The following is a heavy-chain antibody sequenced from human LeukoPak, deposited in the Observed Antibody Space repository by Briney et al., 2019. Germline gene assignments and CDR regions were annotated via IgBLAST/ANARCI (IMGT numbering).Heavy chain of an antibody. J-gene: IGHJ4*02. D-gene: IGHD2-2*01. CDR1: GFTFSSCS. V-gene: IGHV3-21*01. CDR3: ATDRSSSGRGDY. CDR2: ISSSSSYI. Sequence: PGGSLRLSCAASGFTFSSCSMNWVRQAPGKGPEWVSSISSSSSYIYYADSVKGRFTISRDNAKNSLYLQMNSLRAEDTAVYYCATDRSSSGRGDYWGQGTLVTVSS.